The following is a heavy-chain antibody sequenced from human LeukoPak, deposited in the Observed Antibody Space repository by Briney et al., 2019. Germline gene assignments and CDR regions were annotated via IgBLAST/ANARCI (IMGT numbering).Heavy chain of an antibody. CDR2: IKQDGSEK. Sequence: GGSLRLSCVASGFTFNNYWMTWVRQAPGKGLEWVANIKQDGSEKYYVDSVKGRFTISRDNAKNSLYLQMNSLRAEDTAVYYCARASRSGYGSFDYWGQGTLVTVSS. CDR3: ARASRSGYGSFDY. CDR1: GFTFNNYW. J-gene: IGHJ4*02. V-gene: IGHV3-7*01. D-gene: IGHD5-12*01.